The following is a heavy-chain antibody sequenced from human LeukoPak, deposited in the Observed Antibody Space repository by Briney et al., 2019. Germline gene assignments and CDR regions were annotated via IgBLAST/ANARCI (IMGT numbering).Heavy chain of an antibody. J-gene: IGHJ4*02. CDR2: INSDGSNT. CDR1: GFTFSSYW. Sequence: GGSLRLSCAASGFTFSSYWMHWVRQAPGKGLVWVSRINSDGSNTNYADSVKGRFTISRDNAKNTLYLPMNSLRAEDTAVFYCARVRDISGHWGFLDYWGQGTLVTVSS. D-gene: IGHD6-19*01. V-gene: IGHV3-74*01. CDR3: ARVRDISGHWGFLDY.